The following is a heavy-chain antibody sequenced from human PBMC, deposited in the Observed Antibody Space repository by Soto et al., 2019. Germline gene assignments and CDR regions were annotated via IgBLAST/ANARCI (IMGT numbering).Heavy chain of an antibody. D-gene: IGHD2-2*01. V-gene: IGHV4-59*01. Sequence: SETLSLTCTVSGGSISSYYWSWIRQPPGKGLEWIGYIYYSGSTNYNPSLKSRVTISVDTSKNQFSLKLSSVTAADTAVYYCARMGYCSSTSCYYFDYWGQGTLVTVS. CDR3: ARMGYCSSTSCYYFDY. CDR2: IYYSGST. CDR1: GGSISSYY. J-gene: IGHJ4*02.